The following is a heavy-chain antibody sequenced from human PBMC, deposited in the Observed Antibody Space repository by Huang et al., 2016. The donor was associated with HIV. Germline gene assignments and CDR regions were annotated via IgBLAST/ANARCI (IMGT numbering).Heavy chain of an antibody. J-gene: IGHJ3*02. Sequence: QVQLQQWGVGLLRSTETLSLTCAVYGGSFTGHFWTWIRQSPGRGLEWIGEINHSGTNNYTPSLKSRVTMSVDMSKNQFSLKLTSVTAADTAVYYCARGRSRMTMIVVTASGVIDIWGQGTVVAVSS. V-gene: IGHV4-34*02. CDR1: GGSFTGHF. CDR3: ARGRSRMTMIVVTASGVIDI. D-gene: IGHD3-22*01. CDR2: INHSGTN.